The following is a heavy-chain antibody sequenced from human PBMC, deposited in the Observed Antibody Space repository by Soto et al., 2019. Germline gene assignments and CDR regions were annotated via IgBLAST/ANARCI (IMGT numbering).Heavy chain of an antibody. Sequence: TLSLTCAVSGGSISSGGYSWSWIRQPPGKGLEWIGYIYHSGSTYYNPSLKSRVTISVDRSKNQFSLKLSSVTAADTAVYYCARGPYSGSYYYYYGMDVWGQGTTVTVSS. CDR1: GGSISSGGYS. J-gene: IGHJ6*02. V-gene: IGHV4-30-2*01. CDR2: IYHSGST. CDR3: ARGPYSGSYYYYYGMDV. D-gene: IGHD5-12*01.